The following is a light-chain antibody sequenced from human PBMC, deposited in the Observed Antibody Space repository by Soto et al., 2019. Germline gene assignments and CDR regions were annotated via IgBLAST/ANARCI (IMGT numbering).Light chain of an antibody. J-gene: IGKJ1*01. CDR2: AAS. Sequence: AIRMTQSPSSLSASTGDRVTITCRASQGISSYLAWYQQKPGKAPKLLIYAASTLQSGVPSRFSGSGSGTYFTLTISCLQSEDFATYYCQLYYSYPWTFGQGTKVEIK. CDR1: QGISSY. CDR3: QLYYSYPWT. V-gene: IGKV1-8*01.